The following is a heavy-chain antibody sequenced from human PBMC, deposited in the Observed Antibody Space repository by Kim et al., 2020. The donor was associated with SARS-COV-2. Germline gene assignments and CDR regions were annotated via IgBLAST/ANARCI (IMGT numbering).Heavy chain of an antibody. J-gene: IGHJ4*02. CDR2: IYTSGST. V-gene: IGHV4-61*02. CDR1: GGSISSGSYY. CDR3: ARGNRVGAGFDY. Sequence: SETLSLTCTVSGGSISSGSYYWSWIRQPAGKGLEWIGRIYTSGSTNYNPSLKSRVTISVDTSKNQFSLKLSSVTAADTAVYYCARGNRVGAGFDYWGQGTLVTVSS. D-gene: IGHD1-26*01.